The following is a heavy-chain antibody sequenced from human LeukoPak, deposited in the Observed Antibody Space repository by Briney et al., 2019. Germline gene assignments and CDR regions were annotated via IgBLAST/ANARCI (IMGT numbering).Heavy chain of an antibody. CDR2: IIPIFGTA. J-gene: IGHJ6*03. CDR1: GYTFSNYG. CDR3: ARGPIAAAGNGYYYMDV. Sequence: ASVKVSCKASGYTFSNYGISWVRQAPGQGLEWMGGIIPIFGTANYAQKFQGRVTITTDESTSTAYMELSSLRSEDTAVYYCARGPIAAAGNGYYYMDVWGKGTTVTVSS. V-gene: IGHV1-69*05. D-gene: IGHD6-13*01.